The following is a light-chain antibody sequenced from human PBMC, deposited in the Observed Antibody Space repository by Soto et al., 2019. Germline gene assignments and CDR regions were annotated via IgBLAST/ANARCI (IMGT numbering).Light chain of an antibody. CDR2: DDS. CDR3: HVWDSSSENV. V-gene: IGLV3-21*02. Sequence: LTQLPSVSVASGQTARITCGVNKIGRKSVHWYQQKPGQAPVLVVDDDSDRPSGIPERFSGSNSGNTATLTISRVEAGDEADYFCHVWDSSSENVFGTGTKVTVL. CDR1: KIGRKS. J-gene: IGLJ1*01.